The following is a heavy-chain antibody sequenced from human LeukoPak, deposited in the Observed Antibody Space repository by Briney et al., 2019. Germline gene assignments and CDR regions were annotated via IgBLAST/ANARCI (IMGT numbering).Heavy chain of an antibody. Sequence: GASVKVPCKASGYTFIDYYIHWVRQAPGQGLEWMGWINPNSGDPYYAQKFQGRVTMTRDTSINTAYMELSGLTSDDTAVYYCARRLSTWSEGWFDPWGQGTLVIVSS. V-gene: IGHV1-2*02. D-gene: IGHD6-13*01. CDR1: GYTFIDYY. J-gene: IGHJ5*02. CDR2: INPNSGDP. CDR3: ARRLSTWSEGWFDP.